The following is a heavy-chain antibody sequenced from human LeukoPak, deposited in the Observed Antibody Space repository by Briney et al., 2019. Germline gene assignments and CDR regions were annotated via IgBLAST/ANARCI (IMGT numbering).Heavy chain of an antibody. J-gene: IGHJ4*02. CDR1: GFTVSSNY. D-gene: IGHD5-12*01. CDR2: ISGSGGST. Sequence: GGSLRLSCAASGFTVSSNYMSWVRQAPGKGLEWVSAISGSGGSTYYADSVKGRFTISRDNSKNTVYLQMNSLRAEDTAVYYCAKDRYSGYAPYYFDYWGQGTLVTVSS. CDR3: AKDRYSGYAPYYFDY. V-gene: IGHV3-23*01.